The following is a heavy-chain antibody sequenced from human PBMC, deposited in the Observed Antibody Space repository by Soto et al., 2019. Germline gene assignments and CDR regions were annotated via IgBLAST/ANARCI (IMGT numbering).Heavy chain of an antibody. CDR3: ARAFNSGYYYSAFDI. D-gene: IGHD3-22*01. CDR1: GYSFTSYW. CDR2: IDPSDSYT. J-gene: IGHJ3*02. V-gene: IGHV5-10-1*01. Sequence: PGESLKISCKGSGYSFTSYWISWVRQMPGKGLEWMGRIDPSDSYTNYSPSFQGHVTISADKSISTAHLQWSSLKASDTAMYYCARAFNSGYYYSAFDIWGQGTMVTVSS.